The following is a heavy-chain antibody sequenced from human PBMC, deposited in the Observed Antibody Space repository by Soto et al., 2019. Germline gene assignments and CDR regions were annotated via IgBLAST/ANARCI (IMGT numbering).Heavy chain of an antibody. Sequence: SVKVSCKASGGTFSSYAISWVRQAPGQGLEWMGGIIPIFGTANYAQKFQGRVTITADESTSTAYMELSSLRSEDTAVYYCGRGDSSGWYYFDYWGQGTLVTVSS. CDR3: GRGDSSGWYYFDY. V-gene: IGHV1-69*13. J-gene: IGHJ4*02. CDR2: IIPIFGTA. D-gene: IGHD6-19*01. CDR1: GGTFSSYA.